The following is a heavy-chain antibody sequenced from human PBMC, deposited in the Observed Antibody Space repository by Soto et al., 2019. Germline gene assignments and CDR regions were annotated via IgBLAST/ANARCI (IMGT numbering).Heavy chain of an antibody. V-gene: IGHV4-34*01. CDR2: INHSGST. Sequence: SETLSLTCAVYGGSFSGYYWSWIRQPPGKGLEWIGEINHSGSTNYNPSLKSRVTISVDTSKNQFSLKLSSVTAADTAVYYCAXXXVGATQPDHRTYYYYGMDVWGQGTTVTVSS. CDR1: GGSFSGYY. J-gene: IGHJ6*02. CDR3: AXXXVGATQPDHRTYYYYGMDV. D-gene: IGHD1-26*01.